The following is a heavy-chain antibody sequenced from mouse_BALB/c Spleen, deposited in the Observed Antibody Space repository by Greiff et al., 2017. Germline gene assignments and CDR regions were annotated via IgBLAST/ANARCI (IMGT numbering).Heavy chain of an antibody. CDR1: GFTFSSYG. Sequence: EVNVVESGGGLVQPGGSLKLSCAASGFTFSSYGMSWVRQTPDKRLELVATINSNGGSTYYPDSVKGRFTISRDNAKNTLYLQMSSLKSEDTAMYYCARDRGSHDYWGQGTTLTVSS. CDR2: INSNGGST. V-gene: IGHV5-6-3*01. CDR3: ARDRGSHDY. J-gene: IGHJ2*01. D-gene: IGHD1-1*01.